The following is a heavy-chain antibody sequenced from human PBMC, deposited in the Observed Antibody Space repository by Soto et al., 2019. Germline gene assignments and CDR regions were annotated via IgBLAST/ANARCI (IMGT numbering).Heavy chain of an antibody. J-gene: IGHJ4*02. Sequence: SETLSLTCTVSGGSISSAAYCWSWIRQSPDKGLEWIGHIYDGGTTYSSPSLKGRVTISADTSETQFSLKLNSVSAADTAVYYCAIGPSGDKVDFWGQGIQVTGSS. CDR1: GGSISSAAYC. CDR3: AIGPSGDKVDF. D-gene: IGHD7-27*01. V-gene: IGHV4-30-4*01. CDR2: IYDGGTT.